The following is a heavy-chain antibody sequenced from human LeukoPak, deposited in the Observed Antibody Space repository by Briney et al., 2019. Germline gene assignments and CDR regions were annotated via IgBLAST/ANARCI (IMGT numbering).Heavy chain of an antibody. V-gene: IGHV3-48*04. CDR3: GRGGKVEQLVLAR. Sequence: GGSLRLSCAASGFTFSSYSMNWVRQAPGKGLEGVSYISSSSSTIYYADSVKGRFTIPRDNAKNSLYLQMNRLRAEDAAVYYCGRGGKVEQLVLARWGQGSLVTVSS. D-gene: IGHD6-13*01. CDR1: GFTFSSYS. CDR2: ISSSSSTI. J-gene: IGHJ4*01.